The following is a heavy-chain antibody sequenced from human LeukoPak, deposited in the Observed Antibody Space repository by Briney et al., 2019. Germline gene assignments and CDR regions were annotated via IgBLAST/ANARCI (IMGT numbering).Heavy chain of an antibody. Sequence: GGSLRLSCAASGFTFSSYSMNWVRQSPGKGLEWVSSISSSSSYIYYADSVKGRFTISRDNAKNSLYLQMNSLRAEDTAVYYCARGVDTPMVPEIDYWGQGTLVTVSS. J-gene: IGHJ4*02. CDR1: GFTFSSYS. CDR2: ISSSSSYI. CDR3: ARGVDTPMVPEIDY. D-gene: IGHD5-18*01. V-gene: IGHV3-21*01.